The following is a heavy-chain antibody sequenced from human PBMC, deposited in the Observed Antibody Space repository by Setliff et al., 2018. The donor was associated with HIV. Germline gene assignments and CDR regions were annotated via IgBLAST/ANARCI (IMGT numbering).Heavy chain of an antibody. Sequence: PSETLSLTCTVSDSGTYYWSWIRQPAGKGLEWIGRVSSRGDTNYNPSLKSRVTISVDTSKNQFSLKLSSVTAADTAVYYCARGAFIGYGWSYFGMDVWGQGTTVTVSS. V-gene: IGHV4-4*07. J-gene: IGHJ6*02. CDR1: DSGTYY. CDR2: VSSRGDT. D-gene: IGHD3-22*01. CDR3: ARGAFIGYGWSYFGMDV.